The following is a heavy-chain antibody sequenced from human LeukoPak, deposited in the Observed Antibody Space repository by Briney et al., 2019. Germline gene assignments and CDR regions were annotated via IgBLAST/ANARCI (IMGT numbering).Heavy chain of an antibody. CDR1: GFTFSSYG. CDR3: TTEIAVAATFDY. Sequence: GGSLRLSCAASGFTFSSYGMHWVRQAPGKGLEWVAVISYDGSNKYYADSVKGRFTISRDNSKNTLYLQMNSLKTEDTAVYYCTTEIAVAATFDYWGQGTLVTVSS. D-gene: IGHD6-19*01. V-gene: IGHV3-30*03. J-gene: IGHJ4*02. CDR2: ISYDGSNK.